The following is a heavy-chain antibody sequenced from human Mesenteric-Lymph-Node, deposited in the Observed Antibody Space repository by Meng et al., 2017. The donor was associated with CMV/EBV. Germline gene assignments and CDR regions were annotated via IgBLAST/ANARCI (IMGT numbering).Heavy chain of an antibody. CDR3: ARDLYGDGMDV. J-gene: IGHJ6*02. D-gene: IGHD4-17*01. CDR2: ISSSSSYI. CDR1: GFTFRTYS. V-gene: IGHV3-21*01. Sequence: GESLKISCAASGFTFRTYSMNWVRQAPGKGLEWVSSISSSSSYIYYTDSVKGRFTISRDNAQTSLYLQMNSLRAEDTAVYYCARDLYGDGMDVWGQGTTVTVSS.